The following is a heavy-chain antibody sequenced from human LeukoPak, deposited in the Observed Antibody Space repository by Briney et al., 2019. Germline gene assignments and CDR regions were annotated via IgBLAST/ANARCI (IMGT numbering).Heavy chain of an antibody. Sequence: SETLSLTCTVSGGSISSYYWSWIRQPPGQGLEWIGYIYYSGSTSYNPSLKSRVTISVDTSKNQFSLKLSSVTAADTALDYCAGGSSWYYYYYYMDVWGKGTTVTVSS. D-gene: IGHD6-13*01. CDR2: IYYSGST. CDR3: AGGSSWYYYYYYMDV. J-gene: IGHJ6*03. CDR1: GGSISSYY. V-gene: IGHV4-59*01.